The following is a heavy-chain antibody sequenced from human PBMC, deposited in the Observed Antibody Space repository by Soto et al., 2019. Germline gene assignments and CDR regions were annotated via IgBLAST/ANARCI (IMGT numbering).Heavy chain of an antibody. CDR2: ITTVFGTP. D-gene: IGHD3-22*01. CDR1: GGTFGSFV. CDR3: AMEPTVDTSGYFYYFDL. Sequence: QVQVVQSGAEVRRPGSSVKVSCKASGGTFGSFVINWVRPAPGQGLEWLGGITTVFGTPSYARGFQGRVTLTAADSTEMVYRELRSLRVGDTAVYYCAMEPTVDTSGYFYYFDLWGQGTLVSVST. V-gene: IGHV1-69*01. J-gene: IGHJ4*02.